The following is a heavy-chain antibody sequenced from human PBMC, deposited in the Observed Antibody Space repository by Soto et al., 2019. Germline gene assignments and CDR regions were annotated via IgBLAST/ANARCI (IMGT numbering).Heavy chain of an antibody. CDR1: GFTFSNYA. V-gene: IGHV3-23*01. CDR2: ISGSGGTT. D-gene: IGHD6-6*01. CDR3: ATTANGSFSDFDI. Sequence: EVQLLESGGGLVQPGGSLRLSCAASGFTFSNYAMSWVRQAPGKGLEWVSGISGSGGTTYYADSAKGRFTFSRDNSKNPLYLQMNGLGAGDEAVYYGATTANGSFSDFDIWGQGTMVTVSS. J-gene: IGHJ3*02.